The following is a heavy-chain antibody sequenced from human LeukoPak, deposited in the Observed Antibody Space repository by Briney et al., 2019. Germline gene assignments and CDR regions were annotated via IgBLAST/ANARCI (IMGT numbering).Heavy chain of an antibody. CDR3: ARGDEYGDDYSSFPDWYFDF. Sequence: PSETLSLTCTVSGGSISSYYWSWIRQPPGKGLEWIGFIYNSVSTNYNPSLRSRLTISADTSKNQLSLKLSSVTAADTAVYYCARGDEYGDDYSSFPDWYFDFWGRGTLVTVSS. J-gene: IGHJ2*01. CDR1: GGSISSYY. CDR2: IYNSVST. D-gene: IGHD4-17*01. V-gene: IGHV4-59*01.